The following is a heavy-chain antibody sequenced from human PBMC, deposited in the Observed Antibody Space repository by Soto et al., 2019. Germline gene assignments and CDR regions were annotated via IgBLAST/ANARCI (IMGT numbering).Heavy chain of an antibody. Sequence: ASVKVSCKTSGFTFTDYYLHWVRRAPGQGLEWMGWINPNTGGTKYAQKFQGRVTMTRDTSISTAYMELSRLRSDDTAVYYCARDLSGGYPDYSYHGMDVWGQGTTVTVSS. CDR3: ARDLSGGYPDYSYHGMDV. CDR2: INPNTGGT. D-gene: IGHD1-26*01. CDR1: GFTFTDYY. V-gene: IGHV1-2*02. J-gene: IGHJ6*02.